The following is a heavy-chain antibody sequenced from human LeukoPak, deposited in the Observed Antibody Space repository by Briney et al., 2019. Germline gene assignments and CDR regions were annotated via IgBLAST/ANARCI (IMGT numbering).Heavy chain of an antibody. V-gene: IGHV1-46*01. Sequence: GASVKVSCKASGYTFTSYDINWVRQATGQGLEWMGIINPSGGGTSYAQKFQGRVTMTRDTSTSTVYMELSSLRSEDTAVYYCAREGHGGNAIIDYWGQGTLVTVSS. J-gene: IGHJ4*02. CDR2: INPSGGGT. CDR1: GYTFTSYD. D-gene: IGHD4-23*01. CDR3: AREGHGGNAIIDY.